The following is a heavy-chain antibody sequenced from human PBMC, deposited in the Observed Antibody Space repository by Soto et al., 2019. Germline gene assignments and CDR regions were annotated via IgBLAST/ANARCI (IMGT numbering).Heavy chain of an antibody. J-gene: IGHJ6*02. Sequence: ASETLSLTCAVYGGSFSGYYWSWIRQPPGKGLEWIGEINHSGSTNYNPSLKSRVTISVDTSKNQFSLKLSSVTAADTAVYYCARAATTPKPYYYYGMDVWGQGTTVTVSS. CDR3: ARAATTPKPYYYYGMDV. CDR2: INHSGST. D-gene: IGHD2-15*01. V-gene: IGHV4-34*01. CDR1: GGSFSGYY.